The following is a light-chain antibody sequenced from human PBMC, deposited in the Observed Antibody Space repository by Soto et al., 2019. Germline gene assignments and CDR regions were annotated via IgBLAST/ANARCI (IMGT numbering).Light chain of an antibody. CDR2: AAS. V-gene: IGKV1-39*01. Sequence: DIQMTQSPSSLSASVGDRVTITCRASRSISSYLNWYQQKPGKAPKLLIYAASSFQSGVPSRFSGSGSGTDFTLTISSLQPEDFATYYCQQSYSTPWTFGQGTKVEIK. CDR3: QQSYSTPWT. J-gene: IGKJ1*01. CDR1: RSISSY.